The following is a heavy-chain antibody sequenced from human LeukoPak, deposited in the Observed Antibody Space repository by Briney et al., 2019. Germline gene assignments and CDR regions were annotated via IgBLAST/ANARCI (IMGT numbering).Heavy chain of an antibody. Sequence: SETLSLTCAVYGGSFSGYYWSWIRQPPGKGLEWIGEINHSGSTNDNPSLKSRVTISVDTSKNQFSLKLRSVTAPGPAVYYWASARRDSRSTGCYGPSGGFDLGGEGTLLTLPS. V-gene: IGHV4-34*01. D-gene: IGHD2-2*01. CDR2: INHSGST. J-gene: IGHJ1*01. CDR3: ASARRDSRSTGCYGPSGGFDL. CDR1: GGSFSGYY.